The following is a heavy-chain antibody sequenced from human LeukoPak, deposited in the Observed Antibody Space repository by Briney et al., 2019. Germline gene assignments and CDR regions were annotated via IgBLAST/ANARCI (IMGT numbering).Heavy chain of an antibody. CDR1: GGSFSGYY. D-gene: IGHD6-19*01. J-gene: IGHJ4*02. CDR2: INHSGST. CDR3: ARDLPESAVARYFDY. V-gene: IGHV4-34*01. Sequence: SETLSLTCAVYGGSFSGYYWSWIRQPPGKGLEWIGEINHSGSTNYNPSLKSRVTISVDTSKNQFSLKLSSVTAADTAVYYCARDLPESAVARYFDYWGQGTLVTVSS.